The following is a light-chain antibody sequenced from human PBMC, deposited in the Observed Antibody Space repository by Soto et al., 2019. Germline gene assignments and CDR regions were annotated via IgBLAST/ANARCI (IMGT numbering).Light chain of an antibody. J-gene: IGLJ1*01. Sequence: QSVLTQPPSSSGTPGQRVTISCSGTTSNIGHNYVCWYQQLPGSTPKLLILRSDQRPSGVPDRFSGSNSGTSASLTIGGLRSEDEADYYCASWDDSLSGFVFGTGTKLTV. CDR3: ASWDDSLSGFV. CDR2: RSD. CDR1: TSNIGHNY. V-gene: IGLV1-47*01.